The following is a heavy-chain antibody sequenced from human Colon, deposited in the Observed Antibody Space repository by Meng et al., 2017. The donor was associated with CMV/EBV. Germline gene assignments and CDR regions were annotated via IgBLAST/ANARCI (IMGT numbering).Heavy chain of an antibody. CDR3: ARDRVLTSYDAFDI. D-gene: IGHD4/OR15-4a*01. J-gene: IGHJ3*02. CDR1: GGTFNSHT. Sequence: SGGTFNSHTLSWVRRAPGQGLEWMGRFFPLLGITTYAEKFEGRVTFSADKSTNTAYMDLSSLTSADTAVYYCARDRVLTSYDAFDIWGQGTMVTVSS. CDR2: FFPLLGIT. V-gene: IGHV1-69*04.